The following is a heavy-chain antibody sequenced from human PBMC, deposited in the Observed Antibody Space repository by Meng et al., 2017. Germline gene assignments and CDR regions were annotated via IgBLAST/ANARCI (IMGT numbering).Heavy chain of an antibody. Sequence: SVKVSCKASGGTFSSYTISWVRQAPGQGLEWMGRIIPILGIANYAQKFQGGVTITADKSTSTAYMELSSLRSEDTAVYYCARSQADSSGYYRWGQGTLVTVSS. D-gene: IGHD3-22*01. CDR3: ARSQADSSGYYR. V-gene: IGHV1-69*02. CDR1: GGTFSSYT. CDR2: IIPILGIA. J-gene: IGHJ4*02.